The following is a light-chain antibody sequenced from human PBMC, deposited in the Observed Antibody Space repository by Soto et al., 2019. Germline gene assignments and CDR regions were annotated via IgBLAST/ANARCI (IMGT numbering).Light chain of an antibody. Sequence: QSVLTQPPSASGTPGQRATISCSGSTSNIGRSTVSWYQQFPGAAPKLLIYSNTQRPLGVPVRFSGSKSDTSASLAISGLQSEDEADYYCATWNDGVFVFGIGTKVTVL. J-gene: IGLJ1*01. V-gene: IGLV1-44*01. CDR2: SNT. CDR1: TSNIGRST. CDR3: ATWNDGVFV.